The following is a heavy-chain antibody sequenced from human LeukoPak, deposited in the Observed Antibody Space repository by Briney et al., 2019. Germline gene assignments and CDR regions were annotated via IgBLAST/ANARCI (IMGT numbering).Heavy chain of an antibody. V-gene: IGHV1-18*01. CDR1: GYTFTSYG. J-gene: IGHJ4*02. CDR3: ARDIAAAQDLDY. D-gene: IGHD6-13*01. CDR2: ISVYNGNT. Sequence: ASVKVSCKASGYTFTSYGISWVRQAPGQGLEWMGWISVYNGNTNYAQKLQGRVTMTTDTSTSTAYMELRSLRSDDTAVYYCARDIAAAQDLDYWGQGTLVTVSS.